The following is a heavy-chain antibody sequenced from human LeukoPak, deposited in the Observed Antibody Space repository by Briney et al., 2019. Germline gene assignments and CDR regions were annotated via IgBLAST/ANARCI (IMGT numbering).Heavy chain of an antibody. J-gene: IGHJ4*02. CDR2: ISSSSSYI. CDR1: GFTFSSYS. V-gene: IGHV3-21*01. D-gene: IGHD2-2*01. CDR3: ARDRETGYCSSTSCYYFDY. Sequence: PGGSLRLSCAASGFTFSSYSMNWVRQAPGKGLEWVSSISSSSSYIYKADSVKGRFTISRDSAKNSLYLQMNSLRAEDTAVYYCARDRETGYCSSTSCYYFDYWGQGTLVTVSS.